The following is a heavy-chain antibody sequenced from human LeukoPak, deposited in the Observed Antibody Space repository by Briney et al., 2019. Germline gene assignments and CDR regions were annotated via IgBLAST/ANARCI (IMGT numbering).Heavy chain of an antibody. CDR1: GGSISSSNW. CDR3: ARSVVVPAAMYYYYYYGMDV. V-gene: IGHV4-4*02. Sequence: PSETLSLTCAVSGGSISSSNWWSWVCQPPGKGLEWIGEIYHSGSTNYNPSLKSRVTISVDKSKNQFSLKLSSVTAADTAVYYCARSVVVPAAMYYYYYYGMDVWGQGTTVTVSS. D-gene: IGHD2-2*01. CDR2: IYHSGST. J-gene: IGHJ6*02.